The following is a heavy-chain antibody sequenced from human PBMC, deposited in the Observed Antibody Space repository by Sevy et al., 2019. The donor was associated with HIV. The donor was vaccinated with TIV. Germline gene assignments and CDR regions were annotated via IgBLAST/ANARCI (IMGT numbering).Heavy chain of an antibody. J-gene: IGHJ4*02. CDR3: ARYPIVVVPAAEYYFDY. CDR2: IYPGDSDT. CDR1: GYTFTNYW. D-gene: IGHD2-2*01. V-gene: IGHV5-51*01. Sequence: GESLKISCKGSGYTFTNYWIGWVRQMPGKGLEWMGIIYPGDSDTRYSPSFQGQVTISADKSISTVYLQWSSLKASDTAMYYCARYPIVVVPAAEYYFDYWGQGTLVTVSS.